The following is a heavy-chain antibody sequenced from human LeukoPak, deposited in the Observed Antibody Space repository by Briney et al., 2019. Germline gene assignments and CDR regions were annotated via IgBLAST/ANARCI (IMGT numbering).Heavy chain of an antibody. CDR3: ARDSTVTTSFDY. V-gene: IGHV3-48*03. CDR2: ISPGGTTI. J-gene: IGHJ4*02. Sequence: GGSLRLSCAASGFTFSSYEMNWVRQAPGKGLEWVSYISPGGTTIYCADSVKGRFTISRDNAKNSLYLQMNNLGAEDSAVYYCARDSTVTTSFDYWGQGTLVTVSS. CDR1: GFTFSSYE. D-gene: IGHD4-17*01.